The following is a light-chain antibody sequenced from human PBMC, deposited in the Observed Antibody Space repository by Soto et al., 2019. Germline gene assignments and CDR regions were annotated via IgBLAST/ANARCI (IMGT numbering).Light chain of an antibody. Sequence: EIVLTQSPATLSLSPGERATLSCRASQSVTSYLAWYQQKPGQAPRLLIYDVSDRATGVPARFSGSGSGTDFTLTISSLEPEDLAVYYCHQRSKWPLTFGGGTKVEIK. CDR2: DVS. J-gene: IGKJ4*01. V-gene: IGKV3-11*01. CDR3: HQRSKWPLT. CDR1: QSVTSY.